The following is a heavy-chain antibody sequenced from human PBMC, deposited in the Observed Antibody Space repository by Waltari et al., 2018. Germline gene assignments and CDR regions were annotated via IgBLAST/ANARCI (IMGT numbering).Heavy chain of an antibody. J-gene: IGHJ4*02. CDR2: MSGSGGST. D-gene: IGHD2-15*01. CDR1: GFTFSSYA. Sequence: EVQLVESGGGLVQHGGSLRLSCASSGFTFSSYAMSWVRQAPGKGLEWVSAMSGSGGSTYNPDSVKGRFTIARDNSKNTRYLQMNSLRAEDTAVYYCAKDYGMVVAGGFDYWGQGTLVTVSS. V-gene: IGHV3-23*04. CDR3: AKDYGMVVAGGFDY.